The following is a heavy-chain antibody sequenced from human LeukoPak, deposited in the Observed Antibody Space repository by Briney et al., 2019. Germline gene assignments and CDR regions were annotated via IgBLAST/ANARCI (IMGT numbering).Heavy chain of an antibody. J-gene: IGHJ2*01. V-gene: IGHV4-34*01. CDR3: ARNYMVREPSKWYFDL. Sequence: SETLSLTCAVYGGSFSGYYWSWIRQPPGKGLEWIGEINHSGSTNYNPSLKSRVIMSVDTSKNQFSLKLSSVTAADTAVYYCARNYMVREPSKWYFDLWGRGTLVTVSS. D-gene: IGHD3-10*01. CDR2: INHSGST. CDR1: GGSFSGYY.